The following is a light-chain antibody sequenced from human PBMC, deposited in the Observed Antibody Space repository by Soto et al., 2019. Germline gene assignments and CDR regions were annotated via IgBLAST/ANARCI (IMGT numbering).Light chain of an antibody. Sequence: EIVMPQSPVTLSVSPGESVTLSCRASQSVRRNLAWYQQKPGQSPSLLIYGAFTRATGIPARVSGTVSGTEFTLPISSLQSEEFALYYGQQYNDWPLTFGQGTKVDIK. CDR3: QQYNDWPLT. J-gene: IGKJ1*01. CDR2: GAF. V-gene: IGKV3-15*01. CDR1: QSVRRN.